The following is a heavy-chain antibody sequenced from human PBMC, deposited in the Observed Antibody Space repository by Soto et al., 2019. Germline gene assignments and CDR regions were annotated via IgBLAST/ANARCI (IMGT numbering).Heavy chain of an antibody. J-gene: IGHJ6*02. CDR2: IIPIFGTA. Sequence: QVQLVQSGAEVKKPGSSVKVSCKASGGTFSSYAISWVRQAPGQGLEWMGGIIPIFGTANYAQKFQGRVTITADESTSIAYMELSSLRSEDTAVYYCARESRLRWPNYTGMDVWGQGTTVTVSS. CDR3: ARESRLRWPNYTGMDV. V-gene: IGHV1-69*01. CDR1: GGTFSSYA. D-gene: IGHD4-17*01.